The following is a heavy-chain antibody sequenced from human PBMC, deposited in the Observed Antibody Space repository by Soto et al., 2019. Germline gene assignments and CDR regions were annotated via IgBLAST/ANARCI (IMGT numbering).Heavy chain of an antibody. J-gene: IGHJ4*02. CDR1: GDSIDTSSYC. CDR3: ARQGEHSTSYFFDS. Sequence: PWEPLSLSCSAPGDSIDTSSYCWGWIRQPPGRGLGWIVSVCNRWTTSFNPSLKIRLTLSIDTSKRQFFLKASSMTAADTSVFFSARQGEHSTSYFFDSWGQGTLVTVSS. CDR2: VCNRWTT. V-gene: IGHV4-39*01. D-gene: IGHD2-2*01.